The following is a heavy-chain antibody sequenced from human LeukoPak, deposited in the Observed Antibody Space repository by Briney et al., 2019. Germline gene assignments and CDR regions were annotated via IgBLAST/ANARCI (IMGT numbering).Heavy chain of an antibody. J-gene: IGHJ4*02. V-gene: IGHV4-39*07. CDR2: IYYSGST. CDR3: ARVRSAPHYFDY. CDR1: GGSISSSSYY. Sequence: PSETLSLTCTVSGGSISSSSYYWGWIRQPPGKGLEWIGSIYYSGSTYYNPSLKSRVTISVDTSKNQFSLKLSSVTAADTAVYYCARVRSAPHYFDYWGQGTLVTVSS.